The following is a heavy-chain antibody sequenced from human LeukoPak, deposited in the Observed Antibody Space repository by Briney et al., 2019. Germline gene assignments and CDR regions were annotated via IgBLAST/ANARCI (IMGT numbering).Heavy chain of an antibody. J-gene: IGHJ5*02. D-gene: IGHD2-2*01. CDR1: GFTFSSYW. CDR2: INSDGSST. CDR3: ARGEAAAIDWFDP. V-gene: IGHV3-74*01. Sequence: GGSLRLSCAASGFTFSSYWMHWVRQAPGKGLVWVSRINSDGSSTSYADSVKGRFTISRDNAKNTLYLQMNSLRAEDTAVYYCARGEAAAIDWFDPWGQGTLVTVSS.